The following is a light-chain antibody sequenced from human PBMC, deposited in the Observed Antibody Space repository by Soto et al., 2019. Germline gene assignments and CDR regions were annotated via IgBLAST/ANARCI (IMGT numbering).Light chain of an antibody. CDR2: DAS. CDR1: HNIYWW. J-gene: IGKJ1*01. CDR3: QHFSTYPWT. V-gene: IGKV1-5*03. Sequence: DIQMTQSPSTLSASVGDRVTITYRASHNIYWWLAWYQQKPGKAPNLLIYDASTLQSGVPSRFSGSGSGTEFTLTISSLQPDDFAAYYCQHFSTYPWTFGQGTKVEIK.